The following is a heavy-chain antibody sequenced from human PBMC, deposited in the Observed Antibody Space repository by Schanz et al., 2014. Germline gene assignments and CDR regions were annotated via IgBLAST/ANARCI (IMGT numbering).Heavy chain of an antibody. Sequence: EVHLLESGGGLVQPGGSLRLSCAASGFTFSNHALSWVRQAPGKGLEWVSRMIGSGSSVFYADSVKGRFTISRDNLKNTVYLQMNSLRAGDTAVYYCARDGDFDYWGQGTLVTVSS. CDR1: GFTFSNHA. CDR2: MIGSGSSV. CDR3: ARDGDFDY. V-gene: IGHV3-23*01. J-gene: IGHJ4*02.